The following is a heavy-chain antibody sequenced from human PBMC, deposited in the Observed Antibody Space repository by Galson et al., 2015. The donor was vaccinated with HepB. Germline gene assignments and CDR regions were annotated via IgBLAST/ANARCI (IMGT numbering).Heavy chain of an antibody. CDR3: ARDHQLRYFDWLGY. CDR1: GYTFTGYY. Sequence: SVKVSCKASGYTFTGYYMHWVRQAPGQGLEWMGRINPNSGGTNYAQKFQGRVTMTRDTSISTAYMELSRLRSDDTAVYYCARDHQLRYFDWLGYWGQGTLVTVSS. V-gene: IGHV1-2*06. D-gene: IGHD3-9*01. CDR2: INPNSGGT. J-gene: IGHJ4*02.